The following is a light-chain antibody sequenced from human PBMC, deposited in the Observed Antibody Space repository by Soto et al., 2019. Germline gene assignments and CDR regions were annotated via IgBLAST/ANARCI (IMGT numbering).Light chain of an antibody. CDR2: HTS. CDR1: QSVGGSS. J-gene: IGKJ1*01. Sequence: ETVLTQSPGTLSLSPGERATLSCRASQSVGGSSLAWYQQRPGQAPRLLIYHTSTRATGIPDRFSGSGSGTDFTLTISRLEPEDFAVYYCQQYHSSPRTFGQGTKVEIK. CDR3: QQYHSSPRT. V-gene: IGKV3-20*01.